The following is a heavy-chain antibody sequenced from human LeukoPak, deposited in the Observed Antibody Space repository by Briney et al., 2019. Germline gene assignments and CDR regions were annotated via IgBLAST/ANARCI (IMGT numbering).Heavy chain of an antibody. D-gene: IGHD1-26*01. CDR3: TTEGELRSFDY. Sequence: GGSLRLSCAASGFTFSSYSMNWVRQAPGKGLEWVGRIKSKTDGGTTDYAAPVKGRFTISRDDSKNTLYLQMNSLKTEDTAVYYCTTEGELRSFDYWGQGTLVTVSS. V-gene: IGHV3-15*01. J-gene: IGHJ4*02. CDR1: GFTFSSYS. CDR2: IKSKTDGGTT.